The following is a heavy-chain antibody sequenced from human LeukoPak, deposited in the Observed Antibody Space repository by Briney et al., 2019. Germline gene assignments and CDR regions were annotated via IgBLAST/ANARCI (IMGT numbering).Heavy chain of an antibody. J-gene: IGHJ6*02. D-gene: IGHD1-14*01. Sequence: GGSLRLSCAASGFTFSSYAMSWVRQAPGKGLEWVAVISYDGSNKYYADSVKGRFTISRDNSKNTLYLQMNSLRAEDTAVYYCAKAPGTMDVWGQGTTVTVSS. CDR3: AKAPGTMDV. CDR2: ISYDGSNK. V-gene: IGHV3-30*18. CDR1: GFTFSSYA.